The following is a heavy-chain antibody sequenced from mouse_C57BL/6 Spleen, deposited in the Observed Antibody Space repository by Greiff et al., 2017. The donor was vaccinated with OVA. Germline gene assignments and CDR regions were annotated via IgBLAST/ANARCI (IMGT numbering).Heavy chain of an antibody. CDR3: ARHGGPYYFDY. D-gene: IGHD3-3*01. Sequence: EVMLVESGGDLVKPGGSLKLSCAASGFTFSSYGMSWVRQTPDKRLEWVATISSGGSYTYYPDSVKGRFTISRDNAKNTLYLQMSSLKSEDTAMYYCARHGGPYYFDYWGQGTTLTVSS. V-gene: IGHV5-6*02. CDR2: ISSGGSYT. CDR1: GFTFSSYG. J-gene: IGHJ2*01.